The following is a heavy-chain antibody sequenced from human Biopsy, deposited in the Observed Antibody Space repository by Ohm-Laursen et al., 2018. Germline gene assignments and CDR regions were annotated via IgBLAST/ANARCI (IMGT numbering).Heavy chain of an antibody. CDR1: GYTFTSYD. J-gene: IGHJ5*02. CDR3: GRAVRNQLLTDP. V-gene: IGHV1-8*01. CDR2: LNPVSGNS. D-gene: IGHD1-7*01. Sequence: SVKVSCKASGYTFTSYDITWVRQAPGQGPEWIGGLNPVSGNSNFGQKFRGRVTVTSDTSISTAYMELSGLTSDDTATYYCGRAVRNQLLTDPWGQGTLVTVTS.